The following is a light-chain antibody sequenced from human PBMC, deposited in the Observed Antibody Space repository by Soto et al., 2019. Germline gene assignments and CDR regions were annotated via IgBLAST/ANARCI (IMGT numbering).Light chain of an antibody. V-gene: IGKV3-15*01. CDR1: QGIGST. Sequence: IVMTQSPATQSVSPGEGATLSCRASQGIGSTLAWYQQKPGQTPRLLIYGASTRATGVPARFSGSASGTEFTLTITSLQSEDFAVYYCQHYANWPLTFGGGTNVDIK. CDR2: GAS. CDR3: QHYANWPLT. J-gene: IGKJ4*01.